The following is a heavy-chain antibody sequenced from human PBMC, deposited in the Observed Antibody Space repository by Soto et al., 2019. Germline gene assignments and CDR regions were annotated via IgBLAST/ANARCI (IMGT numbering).Heavy chain of an antibody. V-gene: IGHV4-34*01. CDR1: SGSLSGYY. Sequence: SETLSLTCSLYSGSLSGYYWSWIRQPPGKGLEWIGEISPSGTTNYSPSLKSRVSISVDTSKNQFSLNLTSLTAEDTAIYYCARDRGGDSSPWREREYLDHWGQGTLVTVSS. J-gene: IGHJ4*02. D-gene: IGHD3-22*01. CDR3: ARDRGGDSSPWREREYLDH. CDR2: ISPSGTT.